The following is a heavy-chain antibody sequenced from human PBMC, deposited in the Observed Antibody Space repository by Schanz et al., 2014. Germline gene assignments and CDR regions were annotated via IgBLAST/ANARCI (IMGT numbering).Heavy chain of an antibody. Sequence: VQLVESGGGVVQPGGSLRLSCAASGFNFSDYAMCWVRQAPGKGLEWVSYVSRSTPDIYYADSVKGRFTMSRDNAKNSVFLQMNSLRAEDTAVYYCVRDSFFAFDYWGQGTLVTVSS. J-gene: IGHJ4*02. CDR2: VSRSTPDI. V-gene: IGHV3-48*01. CDR3: VRDSFFAFDY. CDR1: GFNFSDYA. D-gene: IGHD3-3*01.